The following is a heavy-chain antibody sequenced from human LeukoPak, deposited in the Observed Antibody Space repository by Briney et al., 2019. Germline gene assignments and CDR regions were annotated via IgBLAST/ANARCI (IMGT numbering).Heavy chain of an antibody. J-gene: IGHJ4*02. CDR1: GFTFSHYW. V-gene: IGHV3-74*01. CDR3: ARVGPMAADY. CDR2: IYNDGSST. Sequence: GGSLRLSCAASGFTFSHYWMHWVRQAPGKGLVWVSRIYNDGSSTSYADSVKGRFTISRDNAKSTLYLQMNSLRAEDTAVYYCARVGPMAADYWGQGTLVTVSS. D-gene: IGHD5-24*01.